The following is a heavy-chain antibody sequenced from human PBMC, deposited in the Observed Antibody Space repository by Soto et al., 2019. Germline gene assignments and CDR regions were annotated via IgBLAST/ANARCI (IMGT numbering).Heavy chain of an antibody. J-gene: IGHJ5*02. CDR3: AGDPDIHYNDSHPSSYP. D-gene: IGHD3-22*01. CDR2: IIPIIGII. V-gene: IGHV1-69*08. CDR1: GGTISTYT. Sequence: QVQLVQSGAEVKKPGSSVKVSCKASGGTISTYTITWVRQAPGQGLEWMGRIIPIIGIINYEQKLQGRVTIPADKFTGTAYMELTRLRSDDTAVYYCAGDPDIHYNDSHPSSYPWGQGTLVTVSS.